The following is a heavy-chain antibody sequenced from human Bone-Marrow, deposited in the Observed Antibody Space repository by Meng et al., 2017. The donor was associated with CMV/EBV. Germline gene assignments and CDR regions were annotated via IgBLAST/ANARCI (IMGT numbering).Heavy chain of an antibody. Sequence: GESLKLSCAASGFTFSSYGMHWVRQAPGKGLEWVAVIWYDGINKYYADSVKGRFTISRDNYKNTLYLQMNSLRAEDTAVYYCAKDARRYCAGSSCSDFDSWGQGTLVTVSS. CDR1: GFTFSSYG. D-gene: IGHD2-8*02. V-gene: IGHV3-33*06. CDR2: IWYDGINK. CDR3: AKDARRYCAGSSCSDFDS. J-gene: IGHJ4*02.